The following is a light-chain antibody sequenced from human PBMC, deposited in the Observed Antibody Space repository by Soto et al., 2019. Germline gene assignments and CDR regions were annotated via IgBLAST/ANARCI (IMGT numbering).Light chain of an antibody. CDR1: QSVSSN. J-gene: IGKJ4*01. V-gene: IGKV3-15*01. CDR2: GAS. CDR3: QQYNNWPALT. Sequence: EIVMTQSPATLSVSPGERATLSCRASQSVSSNLAWYQQKPGQAPRLVFYGASTRATGIPARFSGSGSGTEFALTISSLQYGGFAVYYCQQYNNWPALTFGGGTKVEIK.